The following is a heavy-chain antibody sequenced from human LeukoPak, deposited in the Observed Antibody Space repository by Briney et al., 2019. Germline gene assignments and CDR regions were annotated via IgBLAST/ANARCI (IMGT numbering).Heavy chain of an antibody. J-gene: IGHJ4*02. V-gene: IGHV3-23*01. CDR3: AKDQQWLVQYYFDY. Sequence: PGGSLRLTCAASGFTFSSYAMSWVRPAPGKGLEWISAISGSGGSTYYADSVKGRFTISKDNSKNTLYLQMNSLRAEDTAVYYCAKDQQWLVQYYFDYWGQGTLVTVSS. CDR2: ISGSGGST. CDR1: GFTFSSYA. D-gene: IGHD6-19*01.